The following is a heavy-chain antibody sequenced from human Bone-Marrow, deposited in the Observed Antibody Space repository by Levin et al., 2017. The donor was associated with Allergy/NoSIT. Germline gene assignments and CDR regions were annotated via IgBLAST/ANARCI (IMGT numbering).Heavy chain of an antibody. J-gene: IGHJ6*02. Sequence: SETLSLTCTVSGGSISRYYWNWIRRPPGRGREWVAFRDYSGKVSSNPSLKGGVSMSADTSKNEMYLRLASVTTADTAVYFCARSYCGGDCYMRDYFYDGVDVWGQGTTVTVSS. CDR3: ARSYCGGDCYMRDYFYDGVDV. CDR2: RDYSGKV. V-gene: IGHV4-59*01. CDR1: GGSISRYY. D-gene: IGHD2-21*02.